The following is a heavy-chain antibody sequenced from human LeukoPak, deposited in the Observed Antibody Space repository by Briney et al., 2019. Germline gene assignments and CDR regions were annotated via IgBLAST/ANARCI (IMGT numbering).Heavy chain of an antibody. CDR2: ITGGAENT. CDR3: AKVLSGSQDC. CDR1: GFTYSDHA. V-gene: IGHV3-23*01. J-gene: IGHJ4*02. Sequence: GGSLTLSCPASGFTYSDHALSWVRQAPGKGLTWLSTITGGAENTSYAESVKGRFTISRDNSQNTVYLQMNSLRVEDTAVYYCAKVLSGSQDCWGQGTLVTVFS. D-gene: IGHD1-26*01.